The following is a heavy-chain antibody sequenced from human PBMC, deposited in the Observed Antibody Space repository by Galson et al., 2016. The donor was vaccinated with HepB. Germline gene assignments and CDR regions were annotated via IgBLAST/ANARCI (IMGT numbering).Heavy chain of an antibody. J-gene: IGHJ4*02. D-gene: IGHD1-14*01. CDR3: ARQTKQGPLEY. V-gene: IGHV5-51*01. Sequence: QSGAEVKKPGESLQISCEASGYSFPTHWIGWVRQLPGKGLEWMGMIFTGDSDTRYSPSFQGHVTISADKSITTAYLQCTNLKASDTAVYYCARQTKQGPLEYWGQGTLVTVSS. CDR1: GYSFPTHW. CDR2: IFTGDSDT.